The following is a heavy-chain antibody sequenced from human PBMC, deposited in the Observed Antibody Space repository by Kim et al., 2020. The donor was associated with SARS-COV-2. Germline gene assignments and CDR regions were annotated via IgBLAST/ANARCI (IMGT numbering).Heavy chain of an antibody. CDR1: GGSISSGSYY. V-gene: IGHV4-61*02. J-gene: IGHJ5*02. CDR3: ARDGFESSWYEYNWFDP. Sequence: SETLSLTCTVSGGSISSGSYYWSWIRQPAGKGLEWIGRIYTSGSTNYNPSLKSRVTISVDTSKNQFSLKLSSVTAADTAVYYCARDGFESSWYEYNWFDPWGQGTLVTVSS. D-gene: IGHD6-13*01. CDR2: IYTSGST.